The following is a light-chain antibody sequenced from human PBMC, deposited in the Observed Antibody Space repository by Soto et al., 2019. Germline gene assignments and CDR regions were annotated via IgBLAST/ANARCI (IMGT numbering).Light chain of an antibody. CDR2: SAS. CDR1: QHIANY. J-gene: IGKJ4*01. V-gene: IGKV1-39*01. CDR3: QQSYSTPGALT. Sequence: DIQMTQSPSSLSASIGDRVTNTCRASQHIANYVNWYQQRPGKAPRVLIFSASTLQSGVPSRFSGGGSGTDFTLTISSLEPEDFGTYFCQQSYSTPGALTFGGGTRMDIK.